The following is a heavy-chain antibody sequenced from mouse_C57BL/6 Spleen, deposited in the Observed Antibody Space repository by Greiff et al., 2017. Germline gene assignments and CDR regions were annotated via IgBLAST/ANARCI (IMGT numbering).Heavy chain of an antibody. CDR1: GYTFTSYW. Sequence: VQLQQPGAELVKPGASVKLSCKASGYTFTSYWMHWVKQRPGRGLEWIGRFDPNSGGTKYNEKFKSKATLTVDKPSSTAYMQLSSLTSVDSAVYYCARSEPFDYWGQGTTLTVSS. CDR2: FDPNSGGT. V-gene: IGHV1-72*01. CDR3: ARSEPFDY. J-gene: IGHJ2*01.